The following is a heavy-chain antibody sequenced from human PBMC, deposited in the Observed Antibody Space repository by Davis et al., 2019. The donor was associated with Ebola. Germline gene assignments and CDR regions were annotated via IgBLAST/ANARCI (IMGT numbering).Heavy chain of an antibody. CDR2: VSRSGDT. CDR1: GGSFSGYF. CDR3: ARTALTSISDSGLGYNYFDP. J-gene: IGHJ5*02. Sequence: MPGGSLRLSCAVYGGSFSGYFWSWVRQAPGKGLEWVGEVSRSGDTNYNPSLEGRVTISLDTSKNQFSLSLDPMTAADPAVYYCARTALTSISDSGLGYNYFDPWGQGTLVTVSS. D-gene: IGHD2-21*02. V-gene: IGHV4-34*01.